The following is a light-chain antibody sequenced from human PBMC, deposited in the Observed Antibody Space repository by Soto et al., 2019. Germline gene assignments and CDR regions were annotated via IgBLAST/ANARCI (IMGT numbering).Light chain of an antibody. J-gene: IGLJ3*02. V-gene: IGLV2-14*01. CDR3: SSYTSSSTWV. CDR2: EVS. Sequence: QSVLTQPASLSGSPGQSITISCAGTGGDVGGYNYVSWYQQHPGEAPKLMIYEVSNRPSGVSDRFSGSKSGNTASLIISGLQAEDEADYYCSSYTSSSTWVFGGGTKVT. CDR1: GGDVGGYNY.